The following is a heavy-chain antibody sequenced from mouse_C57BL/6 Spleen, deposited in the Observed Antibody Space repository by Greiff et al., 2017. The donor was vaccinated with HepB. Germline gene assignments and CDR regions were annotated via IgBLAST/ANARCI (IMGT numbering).Heavy chain of an antibody. V-gene: IGHV1-18*01. D-gene: IGHD1-1*01. Sequence: VQLKQSGPELVKPGASVKIPCKASGYTFTDYNMDWVKQSHGKSLEWIGDINPNNGGTIYNQKFKGKATLTVDKSSSTAYMELRSLTSEDTAVYYCARSPFYYYGSSYAMDYWGQGTSVTVSS. CDR2: INPNNGGT. J-gene: IGHJ4*01. CDR1: GYTFTDYN. CDR3: ARSPFYYYGSSYAMDY.